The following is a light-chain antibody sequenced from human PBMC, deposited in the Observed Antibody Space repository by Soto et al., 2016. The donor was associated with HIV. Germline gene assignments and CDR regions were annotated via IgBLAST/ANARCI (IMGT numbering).Light chain of an antibody. CDR1: QNIGTR. CDR2: AAI. Sequence: DIHLTQSPMSLSPFVRETVSITCRATQNIGTRLHWYQQKPGEVPKLLIFAAISLHSGVPSRFSGRGSGTQSTLTISSLQPEDIGTYYCQKYNNDVTFGGGTKVEI. V-gene: IGKV1-27*01. CDR3: QKYNNDVT. J-gene: IGKJ4*01.